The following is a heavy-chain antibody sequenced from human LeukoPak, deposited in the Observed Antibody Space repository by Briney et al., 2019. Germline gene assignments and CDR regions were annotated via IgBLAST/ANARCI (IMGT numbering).Heavy chain of an antibody. CDR1: GFTFSSYW. Sequence: GGSLRLSCVASGFTFSSYWMAWFRQAPGKGLEWVANIKQDESEKNYVDSVKGRFTISRDNAKNSLFLQMNSLRVEDTAVYYCARDVAGSLDYWGQGTLVTVSS. D-gene: IGHD1-26*01. CDR2: IKQDESEK. J-gene: IGHJ4*02. V-gene: IGHV3-7*01. CDR3: ARDVAGSLDY.